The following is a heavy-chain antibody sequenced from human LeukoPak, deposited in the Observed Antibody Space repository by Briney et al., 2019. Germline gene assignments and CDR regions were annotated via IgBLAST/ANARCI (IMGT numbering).Heavy chain of an antibody. CDR2: IIPIFGTA. D-gene: IGHD3-22*01. CDR3: ARDPLRSYYDSSGYYNY. V-gene: IGHV1-69*13. Sequence: ASVKVSCKASGYTFTSYGISWVRQAPGQGLEWMGGIIPIFGTANYAQKLQGRVTITADESTSTAYMELSSLRSEDTAVYYCARDPLRSYYDSSGYYNYWGQGTLVTVSS. CDR1: GYTFTSYG. J-gene: IGHJ4*02.